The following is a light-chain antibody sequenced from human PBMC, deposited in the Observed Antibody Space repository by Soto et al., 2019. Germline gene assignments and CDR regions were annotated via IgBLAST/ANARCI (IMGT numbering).Light chain of an antibody. V-gene: IGKV1-5*01. Sequence: DIQMTQSPSTLSASVGDRVTITCRASQSIKTWLAWYQLKPGRAPKLLIYDASSLESGVPSSFSGSGSGTEFTLTISSLQTDDFATYHCQQYNSSPWTFGQGTKVEIK. CDR2: DAS. CDR1: QSIKTW. J-gene: IGKJ1*01. CDR3: QQYNSSPWT.